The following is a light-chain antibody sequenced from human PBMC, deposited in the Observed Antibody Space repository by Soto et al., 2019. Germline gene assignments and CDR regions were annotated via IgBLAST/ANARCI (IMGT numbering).Light chain of an antibody. J-gene: IGKJ1*01. CDR3: QQSYTTPRT. V-gene: IGKV1-39*01. CDR1: QTIISY. Sequence: DIQMTQSPSSLPASIRDSVTITCRASQTIISYLNWYQQKPGKAPKLLINAASNLQSGVPSRFRGSGSETDFTLTITSLQPEDFATYYCQQSYTTPRTFGQGTKVDNK. CDR2: AAS.